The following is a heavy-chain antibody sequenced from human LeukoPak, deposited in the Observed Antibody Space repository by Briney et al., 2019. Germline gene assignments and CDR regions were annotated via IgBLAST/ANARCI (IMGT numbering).Heavy chain of an antibody. J-gene: IGHJ5*02. D-gene: IGHD4-17*01. CDR1: GFIFSDAW. Sequence: PGGSLRLSCAASGFIFSDAWMSWVRQAPGKGLEWVSAIHTSGDTCYADSVKGRFTISRDTSKNTLYLQINSLRVEDTAVYYCIVFGDSNHWGQGTLVTVSS. CDR3: IVFGDSNH. V-gene: IGHV3-53*01. CDR2: IHTSGDT.